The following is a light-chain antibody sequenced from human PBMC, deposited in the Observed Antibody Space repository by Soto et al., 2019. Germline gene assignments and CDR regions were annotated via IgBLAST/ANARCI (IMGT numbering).Light chain of an antibody. V-gene: IGKV1-39*01. CDR3: QQTSSAPLT. CDR2: DAA. CDR1: QNINTY. J-gene: IGKJ3*01. Sequence: DIQMTQSPYSLSAAVGDRVTIACRASQNINTYLNWYQQKPGKAPKLLMFDAASLQSGVPSRFSGSGSRTDFTLTITSLQPEDFATYYCQQTSSAPLTFGPGTKVDIK.